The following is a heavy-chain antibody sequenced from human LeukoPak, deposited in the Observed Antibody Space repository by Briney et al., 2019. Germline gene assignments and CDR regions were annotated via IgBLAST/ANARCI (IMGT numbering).Heavy chain of an antibody. D-gene: IGHD4-23*01. CDR1: GYTFTSYG. CDR2: ISAYNGNT. CDR3: ARVDSDGGFPFVEYFQH. J-gene: IGHJ1*01. Sequence: ASVKVSCKASGYTFTSYGISWVRQAPGQGLEWMGWISAYNGNTNYAQKLQGRVTMTTDTSTSTAYMELRSLRSDDTAVYYCARVDSDGGFPFVEYFQHWGQGTLVTVSS. V-gene: IGHV1-18*01.